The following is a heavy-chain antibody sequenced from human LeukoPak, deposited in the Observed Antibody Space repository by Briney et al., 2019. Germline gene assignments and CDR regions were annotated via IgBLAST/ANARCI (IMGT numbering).Heavy chain of an antibody. CDR2: ISYDGSNK. J-gene: IGHJ4*02. V-gene: IGHV3-30*18. CDR3: AKDGGTASYFDY. CDR1: GFTFSSYG. D-gene: IGHD3-16*01. Sequence: GGSLRLSCAASGFTFSSYGMHWVRQAPGKGLEWVAVISYDGSNKYYADSVKGRFTIFRDNSKNTLYLQMNSLRAEDTAAYYCAKDGGTASYFDYWGQGTLVTVSS.